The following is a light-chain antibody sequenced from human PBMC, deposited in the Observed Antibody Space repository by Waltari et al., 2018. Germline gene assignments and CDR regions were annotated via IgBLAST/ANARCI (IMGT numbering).Light chain of an antibody. V-gene: IGLV1-44*01. CDR2: KNT. CDR3: STWDDGLYGVV. J-gene: IGLJ3*02. CDR1: RSNLGSNS. Sequence: QSVLTQSPSASGTPGQSVTISCSGRRSNLGSNSVNWYQQLAGTAPKLLIYKNTERPSEVPDRFSGSKSGTSASLAISGLQSEDEGDYYCSTWDDGLYGVVFGGGTTVTVL.